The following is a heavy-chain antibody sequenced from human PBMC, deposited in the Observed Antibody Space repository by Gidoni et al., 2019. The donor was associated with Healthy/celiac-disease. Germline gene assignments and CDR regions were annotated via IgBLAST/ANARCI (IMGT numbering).Heavy chain of an antibody. D-gene: IGHD4-4*01. CDR2: IIPILGIA. V-gene: IGHV1-69*02. CDR1: GGTFSSYT. J-gene: IGHJ6*03. CDR3: AAGVYSNYGGYYYYYMDV. Sequence: QVQLVQSGAEVKKPGSSVKVSCKASGGTFSSYTISWVRQAPGQGLEWMGRIIPILGIANYAQKFQGRVTITADKSTSTAYMELSSLRSEDTAVYYCAAGVYSNYGGYYYYYMDVWGKGTTVTVSS.